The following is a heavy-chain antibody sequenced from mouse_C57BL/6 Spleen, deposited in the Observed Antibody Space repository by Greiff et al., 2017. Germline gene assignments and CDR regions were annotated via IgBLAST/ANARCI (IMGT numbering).Heavy chain of an antibody. CDR1: GYTFTSYW. V-gene: IGHV1-55*01. J-gene: IGHJ3*01. Sequence: VQLQQPGAELVKPGASVKMSCKASGYTFTSYWITWVKQRPVHGLEWIGDIYPGSGSTNYNEKFKGKATLTVDTSSSTAYMQLRSLTSEDSAVYYCARHYSNSAWFAYWGQGTLVTVSA. CDR2: IYPGSGST. CDR3: ARHYSNSAWFAY. D-gene: IGHD2-5*01.